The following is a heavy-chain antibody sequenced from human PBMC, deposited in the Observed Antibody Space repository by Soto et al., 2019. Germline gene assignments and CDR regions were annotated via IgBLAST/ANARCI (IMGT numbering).Heavy chain of an antibody. CDR2: IHYTGRT. J-gene: IGHJ5*02. V-gene: IGHV4-59*01. CDR3: ARDLTIGGFFDP. D-gene: IGHD3-10*01. CDR1: GGSINSYY. Sequence: PSETLSLTCTVSGGSINSYYWTWIRQPPGKELEWIGYIHYTGRTNCNPSLKSRIIMSVDTSKNQFSLRLSSATAADTAIYYCARDLTIGGFFDPWGQGTLVTVSS.